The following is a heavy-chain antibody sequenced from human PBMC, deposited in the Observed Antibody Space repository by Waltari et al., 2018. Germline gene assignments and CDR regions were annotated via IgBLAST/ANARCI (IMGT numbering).Heavy chain of an antibody. CDR3: TRRDLYCTSTTCPDGFDI. CDR1: GASISNGGYY. D-gene: IGHD2-2*01. Sequence: QVQLQESGPGLVKPSQILSLTCTVSGASISNGGYYWTWIRQHPGKGLEWIGHVYYSGTTYYNPSLKSRIIISLGTSKNQFSLKLYFVTAADTAVYFCTRRDLYCTSTTCPDGFDIWGQGTTVTVSS. V-gene: IGHV4-31*03. J-gene: IGHJ6*02. CDR2: VYYSGTT.